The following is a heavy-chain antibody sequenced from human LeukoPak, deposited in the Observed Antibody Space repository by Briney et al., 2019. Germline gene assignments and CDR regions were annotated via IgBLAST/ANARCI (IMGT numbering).Heavy chain of an antibody. CDR2: ISGNGGRT. CDR3: AKAHSISWPYAFDS. CDR1: GFTFSNYV. V-gene: IGHV3-23*01. J-gene: IGHJ4*02. Sequence: GGSLRLSCAASGFTFSNYVMAWVRQAPGKGLEWVSAISGNGGRTYSADSVQGRFTISRDNSKNTVYLQMDNLRAEDSAMYYCAKAHSISWPYAFDSWGQGTLVTVSS. D-gene: IGHD6-13*01.